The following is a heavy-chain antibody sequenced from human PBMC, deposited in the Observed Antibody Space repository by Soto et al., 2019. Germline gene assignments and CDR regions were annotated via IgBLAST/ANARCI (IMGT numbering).Heavy chain of an antibody. CDR1: GFTFSNYA. D-gene: IGHD5-18*01. J-gene: IGHJ4*02. V-gene: IGHV3-23*01. CDR3: ASGYCGSSDCRRDY. Sequence: PGGSLRLSCAASGFTFSNYAMNWVRQAAGKGLEWVSGITGNSGNAYYADSVKGRFTISRDNSRSTLFLQMNSLRADDTAMYYCASGYCGSSDCRRDYWGQGTLVTVSS. CDR2: ITGNSGNA.